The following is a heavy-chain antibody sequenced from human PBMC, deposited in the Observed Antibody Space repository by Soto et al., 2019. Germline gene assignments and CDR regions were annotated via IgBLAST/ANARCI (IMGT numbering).Heavy chain of an antibody. CDR3: ATRTALLDAFDI. Sequence: ASVKVSCKASGYTFTSYDINWVRQATGQGLEWMGWMNPNSGNTGYAQKFQGRVTMTRNTSISTAYMELSSLRSEDTAVYYCATRTALLDAFDIWGQGTMVTVSS. CDR2: MNPNSGNT. D-gene: IGHD2-15*01. CDR1: GYTFTSYD. J-gene: IGHJ3*02. V-gene: IGHV1-8*01.